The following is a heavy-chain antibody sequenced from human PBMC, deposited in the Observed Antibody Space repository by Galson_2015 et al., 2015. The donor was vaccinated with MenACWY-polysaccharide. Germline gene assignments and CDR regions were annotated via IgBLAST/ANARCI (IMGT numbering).Heavy chain of an antibody. V-gene: IGHV3-66*01. CDR3: ARLAADNYFDY. J-gene: IGHJ4*02. D-gene: IGHD6-19*01. CDR2: IYSGGST. Sequence: SLRLSCAASAFTVSSNHMSWVRQAPGKGPEWVSVIYSGGSTYYADSVKGRFTISRDNSKNTLYLQMNSLRAEDTALYYCARLAADNYFDYWGQGTLVAVSS. CDR1: AFTVSSNH.